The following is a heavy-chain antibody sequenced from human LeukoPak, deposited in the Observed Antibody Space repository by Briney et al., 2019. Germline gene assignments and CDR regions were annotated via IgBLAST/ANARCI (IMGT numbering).Heavy chain of an antibody. D-gene: IGHD2/OR15-2a*01. CDR1: GFSFSSYS. J-gene: IGHJ4*02. CDR3: AKFETRGNTDFDY. V-gene: IGHV3-21*01. Sequence: GGSLRLSCAASGFSFSSYSMNWVRQAPGKGLEWVSSISGSSTHILYADSVKGRFTISRADARNSLYLHMNSLRAEDTAVYYCAKFETRGNTDFDYWGQGTLVTVSS. CDR2: ISGSSTHI.